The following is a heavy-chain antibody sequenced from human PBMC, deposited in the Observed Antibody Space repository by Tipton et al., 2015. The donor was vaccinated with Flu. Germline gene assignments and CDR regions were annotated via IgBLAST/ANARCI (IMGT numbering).Heavy chain of an antibody. CDR2: VYYSGTT. Sequence: GLVKPSETLSLTCTVSGDSLRSYYWSWIRRSPGKGLEWIGQVYYSGTTNYNPSLKSRVTISLDKSKNQFSLNLKSMTAADMAVYYCARRDYSNYVSDPKSWFDPWGQGTLVAVSS. J-gene: IGHJ5*02. CDR1: GDSLRSYY. D-gene: IGHD4-11*01. V-gene: IGHV4-59*08. CDR3: ARRDYSNYVSDPKSWFDP.